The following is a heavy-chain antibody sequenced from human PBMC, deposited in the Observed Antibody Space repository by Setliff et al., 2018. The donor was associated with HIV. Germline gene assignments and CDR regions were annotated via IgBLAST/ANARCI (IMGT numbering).Heavy chain of an antibody. CDR3: ATDPGYSSTWYSESFQH. D-gene: IGHD6-13*01. Sequence: ASVKVSCKISGYTLTELSIHWVRQAPGKGLEWMANFDPEDGETFYAQKFQGRVTMTRDTSTSTAYMELSSLRSDDTAMYYCATDPGYSSTWYSESFQHWGQGTVVTVS. J-gene: IGHJ1*01. CDR1: GYTLTELS. CDR2: FDPEDGET. V-gene: IGHV1-24*01.